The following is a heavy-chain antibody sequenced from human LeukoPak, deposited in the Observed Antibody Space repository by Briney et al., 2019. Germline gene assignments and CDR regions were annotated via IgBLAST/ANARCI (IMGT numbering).Heavy chain of an antibody. V-gene: IGHV3-74*01. D-gene: IGHD3-22*01. CDR2: IDPDGSRT. CDR1: GLTFSSYW. Sequence: GSLRLSCAASGLTFSSYWMHWVRQAPGKGLVWVSRIDPDGSRTSYADSVKGRFTISRDNAKNTLYLQMNSLRAEDTAVYYCERETYYYDSSGYPSDYWGQGTLVTVSS. CDR3: ERETYYYDSSGYPSDY. J-gene: IGHJ4*02.